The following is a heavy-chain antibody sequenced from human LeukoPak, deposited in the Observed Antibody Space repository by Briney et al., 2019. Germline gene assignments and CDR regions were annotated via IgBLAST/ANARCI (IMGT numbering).Heavy chain of an antibody. CDR2: INPNSGDT. D-gene: IGHD3-22*01. V-gene: IGHV1-2*02. CDR1: GYTFSDYY. J-gene: IGHJ4*02. Sequence: GASVKVSCKTSGYTFSDYYIHWVRQAPGQGLEWMGWINPNSGDTNYAQKFLGRVTMTRDTSISTAYIELSRLRSDDTAVYYCAGKVYWYDTSDYHYFDSWGQGTLVTVSS. CDR3: AGKVYWYDTSDYHYFDS.